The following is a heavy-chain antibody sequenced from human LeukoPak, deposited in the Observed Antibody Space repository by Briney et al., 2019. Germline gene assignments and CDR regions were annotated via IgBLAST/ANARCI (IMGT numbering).Heavy chain of an antibody. V-gene: IGHV1-18*01. D-gene: IGHD3-16*02. CDR3: ARESYRGYFDY. CDR1: GYTFTSYG. Sequence: ASVKVSCKASGYTFTSYGISWVRQAPGQGLEWMGWISSYNGNTNYLRKLQGRVTMTTDTSTSTAYMELRSLRSDDTAVYYCARESYRGYFDYWGQGTLVTVSS. J-gene: IGHJ4*02. CDR2: ISSYNGNT.